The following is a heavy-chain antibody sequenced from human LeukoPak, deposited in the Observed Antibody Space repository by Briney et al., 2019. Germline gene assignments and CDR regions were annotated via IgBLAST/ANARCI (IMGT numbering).Heavy chain of an antibody. CDR3: ARGQTGTTGWFDP. CDR1: GYTFTSYD. D-gene: IGHD1-7*01. J-gene: IGHJ5*02. CDR2: MNPNSGNT. Sequence: GASVNVSCKASGYTFTSYDINWVRQATGQGLEWMGWMNPNSGNTGYAQKFQGRVTITRNTSISTAYMELSSLRSEDTAVYYCARGQTGTTGWFDPWGQGTLVTVSS. V-gene: IGHV1-8*03.